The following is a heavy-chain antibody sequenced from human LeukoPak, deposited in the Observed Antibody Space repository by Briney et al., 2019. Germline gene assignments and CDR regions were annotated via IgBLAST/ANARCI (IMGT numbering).Heavy chain of an antibody. CDR3: VRGGLVDFWSGYPLGY. J-gene: IGHJ4*02. CDR1: GGSISSGDNY. Sequence: PSETLSLTCTVSGGSISSGDNYWTWIRQPPGKGLEWMGYIYNSGTTYYSPSLKSRVAISVDTSKNQFSLKLSSVTAADTAVYYCVRGGLVDFWSGYPLGYWGPGTLVTVSS. V-gene: IGHV4-30-4*08. D-gene: IGHD3-3*01. CDR2: IYNSGTT.